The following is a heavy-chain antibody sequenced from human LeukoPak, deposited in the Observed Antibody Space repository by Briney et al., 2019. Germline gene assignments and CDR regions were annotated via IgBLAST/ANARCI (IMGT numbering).Heavy chain of an antibody. J-gene: IGHJ4*02. CDR1: GFTVSNYW. Sequence: GGSLRLSCAASGFTVSNYWMSWVRQAPVKGLEWVANIKEDGSAIYYMDSVKGRFTISRDNAKNSVYLQMNSLRGEDTAVYYCARDFWGSGDYWGQGALVTVSS. V-gene: IGHV3-7*01. CDR3: ARDFWGSGDY. CDR2: IKEDGSAI. D-gene: IGHD7-27*01.